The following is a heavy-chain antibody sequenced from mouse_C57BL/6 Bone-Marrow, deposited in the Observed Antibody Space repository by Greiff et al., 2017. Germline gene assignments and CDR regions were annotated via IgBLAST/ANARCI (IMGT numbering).Heavy chain of an antibody. J-gene: IGHJ4*01. CDR3: ERAHFYGCHCYYAMDY. D-gene: IGHD1-1*01. Sequence: VQLQQPGAELVRPGTSVKLSCKASGYTFTSYWMHWVKQRPGQGLEWIGVIDPSDSYTNYNQKFKGKATLTVDTSSSPAYMQLSSLTSEHSAVSYCERAHFYGCHCYYAMDYGGQGTSVTVSA. CDR2: IDPSDSYT. V-gene: IGHV1-59*01. CDR1: GYTFTSYW.